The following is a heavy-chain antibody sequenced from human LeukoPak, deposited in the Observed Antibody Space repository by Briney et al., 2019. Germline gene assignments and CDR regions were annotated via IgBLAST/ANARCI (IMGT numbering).Heavy chain of an antibody. J-gene: IGHJ3*02. Sequence: SETLSLTCAVYGGSFSGYYWSWIRQPPGKGLEWIGEINHSGSTNYNPSLKSRVTISVDTSKNQFSLKLGSVTAADTAVYYCARNFLGRSRKAFDIWGQGTMVTVSS. D-gene: IGHD1-14*01. CDR2: INHSGST. V-gene: IGHV4-34*01. CDR1: GGSFSGYY. CDR3: ARNFLGRSRKAFDI.